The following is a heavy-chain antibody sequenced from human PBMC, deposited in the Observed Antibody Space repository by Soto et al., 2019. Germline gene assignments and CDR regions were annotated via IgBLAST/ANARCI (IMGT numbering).Heavy chain of an antibody. D-gene: IGHD3-10*01. J-gene: IGHJ4*02. V-gene: IGHV4-59*08. Sequence: SETLSLTCTVSGGSISSYYWSWIRQPPGKGLEWIGYIYYSGSTNYNPSLKSRVTISVDTSKNQFSLKLSSVTAADTAVYYCARVKFTMVRGALFDYWGQGTLVTVSS. CDR2: IYYSGST. CDR3: ARVKFTMVRGALFDY. CDR1: GGSISSYY.